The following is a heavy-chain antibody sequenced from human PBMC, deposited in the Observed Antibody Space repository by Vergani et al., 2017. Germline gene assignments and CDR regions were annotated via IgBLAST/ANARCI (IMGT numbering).Heavy chain of an antibody. J-gene: IGHJ4*02. CDR3: ARTYYDSSGYYSVDY. CDR2: IDWDDDK. Sequence: QVTLKESGPALVKPTQTLTLTCTFSGFSLSTSGMRVSWIRQPPGKALEWLARIDWDDDKFYSTSLKTRLTISKDTSKNQVVLTMTNMDPVDTATYYCARTYYDSSGYYSVDYWGQGTLVTVSS. V-gene: IGHV2-70*04. CDR1: GFSLSTSGMR. D-gene: IGHD3-22*01.